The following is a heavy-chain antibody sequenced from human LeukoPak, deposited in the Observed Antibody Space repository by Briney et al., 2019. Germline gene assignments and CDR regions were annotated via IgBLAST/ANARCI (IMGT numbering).Heavy chain of an antibody. CDR1: GFTFSSYS. CDR2: ISSSSSYI. CDR3: ARGLEMENKY. Sequence: GGSLRLSCAASGFTFSSYSMNWVRQAPGKGLEWVSSISSSSSYIYDADAVKGRFTISRDNAKNSLYLQMNRLRAEDTAVYYCARGLEMENKYWGKGTLVTVSS. V-gene: IGHV3-21*01. D-gene: IGHD5-24*01. J-gene: IGHJ4*02.